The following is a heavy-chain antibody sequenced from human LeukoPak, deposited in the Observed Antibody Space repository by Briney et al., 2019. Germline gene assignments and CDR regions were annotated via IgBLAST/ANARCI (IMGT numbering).Heavy chain of an antibody. Sequence: GGSLRLSCAASGFTFNNYAMHWVRQAPGKGLQWVAVISYDGSNKYYADSVKGRFTISRDNSKNTLYLQMNSLRAEDTVVYYCARDSGFSGTQRGEYWGQGTLVTVSS. D-gene: IGHD3/OR15-3a*01. CDR2: ISYDGSNK. J-gene: IGHJ4*02. CDR1: GFTFNNYA. CDR3: ARDSGFSGTQRGEY. V-gene: IGHV3-30*04.